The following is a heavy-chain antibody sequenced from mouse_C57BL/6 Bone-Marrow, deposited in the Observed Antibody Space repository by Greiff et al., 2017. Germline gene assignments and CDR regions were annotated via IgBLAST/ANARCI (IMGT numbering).Heavy chain of an antibody. Sequence: EVKLMESGGGLVKPGGSLKLSCAASGFTFSDYGMHWVRQAPEKGLEWVAYISSGSSTIYYADKVKGRFTISRDNAKNTLFLQMTSLRYEDTAMYYCARYCPWFAYWGQGTLVTVSA. V-gene: IGHV5-17*01. CDR2: ISSGSSTI. J-gene: IGHJ3*01. CDR1: GFTFSDYG. CDR3: ARYCPWFAY.